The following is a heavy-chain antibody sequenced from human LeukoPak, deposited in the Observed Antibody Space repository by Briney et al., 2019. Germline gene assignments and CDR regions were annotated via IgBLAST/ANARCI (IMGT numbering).Heavy chain of an antibody. CDR3: AKDSLGVVVAASNFFDY. CDR1: GFTFSSYG. D-gene: IGHD2-15*01. CDR2: IRYDGSNK. Sequence: GGSLRLSCAASGFTFSSYGMHWVRQAPGKGLEWVAFIRYDGSNKYYADSVKGRFTISRDNSKNTLYLQMNSLRAEDTAVYYCAKDSLGVVVAASNFFDYWGQGTLVTVSS. J-gene: IGHJ4*02. V-gene: IGHV3-30*02.